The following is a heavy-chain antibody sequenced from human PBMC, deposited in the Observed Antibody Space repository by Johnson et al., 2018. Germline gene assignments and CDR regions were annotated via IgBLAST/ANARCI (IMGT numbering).Heavy chain of an antibody. D-gene: IGHD3-22*01. Sequence: VRLVESGGGLVQPGGSLRLSCAASGFTFSSYWMSWVRQATGTGLEWVANIRQDGSDKYYVDSVKGRFTISRDNAKNSLYLQMKSLKDEETAVYYCARKYYYESSGYFFDYWGQGTLVTVSS. CDR3: ARKYYYESSGYFFDY. CDR1: GFTFSSYW. CDR2: IRQDGSDK. V-gene: IGHV3-7*01. J-gene: IGHJ4*02.